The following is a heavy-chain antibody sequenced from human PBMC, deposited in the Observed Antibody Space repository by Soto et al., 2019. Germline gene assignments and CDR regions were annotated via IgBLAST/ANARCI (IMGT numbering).Heavy chain of an antibody. CDR2: ISYDGSNK. CDR1: GFTFSSYA. CDR3: ARVLHYGSGSYYNRKNYYYYYGMDV. D-gene: IGHD3-10*01. V-gene: IGHV3-30-3*01. Sequence: GGSLRLSCAASGFTFSSYAMHWVRQAPGKXLEWVAVISYDGSNKYYADSVKGRFTISRDNSKNTLYLQMNSLRAEDTAVYYCARVLHYGSGSYYNRKNYYYYYGMDVWGQGTTVTVSS. J-gene: IGHJ6*02.